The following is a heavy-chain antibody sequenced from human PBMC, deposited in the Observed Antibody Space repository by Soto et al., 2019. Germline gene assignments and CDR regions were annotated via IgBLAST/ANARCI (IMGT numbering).Heavy chain of an antibody. J-gene: IGHJ5*02. Sequence: QVQLVQSGAEVKKPWASVKVSCKASGYTFTSYAMHWVRQAPGQRLEWMGWINAGNGNTKYSQKFQGRVTITRDTSASTAYMELSSRRSEDTAVYYCARRYCSSTSCYEAWFDPWGQGTLVTVSS. CDR3: ARRYCSSTSCYEAWFDP. D-gene: IGHD2-2*01. CDR2: INAGNGNT. V-gene: IGHV1-3*01. CDR1: GYTFTSYA.